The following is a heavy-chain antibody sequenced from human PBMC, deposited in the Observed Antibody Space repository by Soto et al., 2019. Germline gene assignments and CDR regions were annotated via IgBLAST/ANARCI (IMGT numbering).Heavy chain of an antibody. Sequence: GASVKVSCKASGYTFTNYNMHWVRQAPGQGLEWMGRINPSDGSTAYAQKFQGRVTVTRDTSTSTVYMELSSLRSEDTTLYYCARVSFHVRGVPDGMDVWGQGTTVTV. J-gene: IGHJ6*02. CDR2: INPSDGST. D-gene: IGHD3-10*01. V-gene: IGHV1-46*01. CDR1: GYTFTNYN. CDR3: ARVSFHVRGVPDGMDV.